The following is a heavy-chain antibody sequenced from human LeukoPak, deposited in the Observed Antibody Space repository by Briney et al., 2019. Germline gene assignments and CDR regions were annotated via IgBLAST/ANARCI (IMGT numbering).Heavy chain of an antibody. CDR2: IYLGVST. CDR3: ARWALKGYYADV. D-gene: IGHD2-2*01. Sequence: PSETLSLTCTISGDSLCTYYWTWIRQPPGKGLEWIGYIYLGVSTNYNPSLKSRVTLSVDTSKNQFSLRPTSLTAADTATYYCARWALKGYYADVWGTGTTVIVSS. CDR1: GDSLCTYY. V-gene: IGHV4-4*09. J-gene: IGHJ6*04.